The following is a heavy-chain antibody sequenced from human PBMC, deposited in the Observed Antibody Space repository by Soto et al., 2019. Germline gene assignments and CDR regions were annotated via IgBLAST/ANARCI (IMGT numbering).Heavy chain of an antibody. D-gene: IGHD6-19*01. CDR2: IYYSGST. CDR3: ARSPDSSGWYYDS. Sequence: SETLSLTCTVSGGSISSYYWSWIRQPPGKGLEWIGYIYYSGSTNYNPSLKSRVTIAVDTSKNQFSLKLSSVTAADTAVYYCARSPDSSGWYYDSWGQGTLVTASS. V-gene: IGHV4-59*01. J-gene: IGHJ4*02. CDR1: GGSISSYY.